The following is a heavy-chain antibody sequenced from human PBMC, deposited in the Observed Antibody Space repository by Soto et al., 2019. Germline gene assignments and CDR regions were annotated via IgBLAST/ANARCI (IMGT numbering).Heavy chain of an antibody. CDR2: IYWDDDK. CDR1: GFSLTTYGVG. V-gene: IGHV2-5*02. J-gene: IGHJ4*02. D-gene: IGHD1-7*01. Sequence: QITLKESGPTLVKPTQTLTLTCTFSGFSLTTYGVGVGWIRQPPGKALQWRALIYWDDDKRYCPSLKSRLTITKDTSKNQVVLTMTNMDPVDTATYFCAHRLTLNSDWNYGRFDYWGQGTLVTVSS. CDR3: AHRLTLNSDWNYGRFDY.